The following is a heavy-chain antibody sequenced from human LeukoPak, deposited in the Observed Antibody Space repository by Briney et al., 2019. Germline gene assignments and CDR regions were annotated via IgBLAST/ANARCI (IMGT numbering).Heavy chain of an antibody. CDR2: IYHSGST. CDR3: ARHYDFWSGYYFDY. Sequence: SETLSLTCAVPLYSISSGYYWGWIRQPPGKGLEWIGSIYHSGSTYYNPSLKSRVTISVDTSKNQFSLKLSSVTAADTAVYYCARHYDFWSGYYFDYWGQGTLVTVSS. CDR1: LYSISSGYY. D-gene: IGHD3-3*01. J-gene: IGHJ4*02. V-gene: IGHV4-38-2*01.